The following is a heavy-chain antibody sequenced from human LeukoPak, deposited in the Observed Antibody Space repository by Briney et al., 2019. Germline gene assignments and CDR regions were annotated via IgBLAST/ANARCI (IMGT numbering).Heavy chain of an antibody. J-gene: IGHJ4*02. CDR1: GYTFTGYY. D-gene: IGHD3-3*01. CDR2: INPNSGGT. CDR3: ARGYYDFWSGYHTFDY. Sequence: GASVKVSCKASGYTFTGYYMHWVRQAPGQGLEWMGWINPNSGGTNYAQKFQGRVTMTRDTSISTAYMELGRLRSDDTAVYYCARGYYDFWSGYHTFDYWGQGTLVTVSS. V-gene: IGHV1-2*02.